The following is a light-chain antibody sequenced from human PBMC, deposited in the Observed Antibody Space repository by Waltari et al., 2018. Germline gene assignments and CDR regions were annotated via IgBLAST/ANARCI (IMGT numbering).Light chain of an antibody. J-gene: IGKJ1*01. CDR3: QKYGTLPAT. V-gene: IGKV3-20*01. CDR2: DAS. CDR1: PSVSRT. Sequence: IVLTQSPGTLSLYPGDRATLACRASPSVSRTLAWYQQTPGQAPRLLIYDASSRATGIPDRFSGSGSGTDFSLTISRLEPEDFAVYYCQKYGTLPATFGQGTKVEIK.